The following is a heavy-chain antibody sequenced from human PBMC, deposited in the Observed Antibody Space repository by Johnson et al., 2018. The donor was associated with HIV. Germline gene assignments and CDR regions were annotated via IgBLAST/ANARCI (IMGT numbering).Heavy chain of an antibody. D-gene: IGHD3-3*01. V-gene: IGHV3-66*03. CDR3: ATRGTFWSGYYDAFDI. Sequence: VQLVESGGGLIQPGGSLRLSCAASGFTVSSNYMSWVRQAPGKGLEWVSAISGSGGSTYYADSVKGRFTISRDNSKNTMYLQMNSLRAEDTAVYYCATRGTFWSGYYDAFDIWGQGTMVTVSS. J-gene: IGHJ3*02. CDR2: SGSGGST. CDR1: GFTVSSNY.